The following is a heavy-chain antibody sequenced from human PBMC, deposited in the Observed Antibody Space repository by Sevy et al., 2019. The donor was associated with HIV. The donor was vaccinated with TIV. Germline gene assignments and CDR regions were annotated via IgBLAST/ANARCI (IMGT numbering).Heavy chain of an antibody. D-gene: IGHD2-2*01. Sequence: SETLSLTCAVYGGSFSGYYWSWIRQPPGKGLEWIGEINHSGSTNYDPSLKSRVTISVDTSKKQFSLKLNSVTAVDSAVYFCARLPPVVVVPGAPSWFDPWGQGTLVTAPQ. CDR1: GGSFSGYY. V-gene: IGHV4-34*01. J-gene: IGHJ5*02. CDR2: INHSGST. CDR3: ARLPPVVVVPGAPSWFDP.